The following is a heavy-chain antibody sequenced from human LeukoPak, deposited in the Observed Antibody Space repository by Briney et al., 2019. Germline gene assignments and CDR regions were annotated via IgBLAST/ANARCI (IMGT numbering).Heavy chain of an antibody. J-gene: IGHJ4*02. V-gene: IGHV4-61*02. CDR3: ARDQSGYPPYFEY. D-gene: IGHD3-3*01. CDR1: GGSISSGSYY. CDR2: IYTSGST. Sequence: SQTLSHTCTVSGGSISSGSYYWSWIRQPAGKGLEWIGRIYTSGSTSYNPSLKSRDTISVDTSKNQFSLKLSSVTAADTAVYYCARDQSGYPPYFEYCGQGTLVTVSS.